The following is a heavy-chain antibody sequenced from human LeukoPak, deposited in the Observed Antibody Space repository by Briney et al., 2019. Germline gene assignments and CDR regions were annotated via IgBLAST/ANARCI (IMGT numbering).Heavy chain of an antibody. D-gene: IGHD7-27*01. Sequence: PGGSLRLSCAASGFTFSSYWMTWVRQAPGKGLEWVANIKQDGSEKYYVDSVKGRFTISRDNAKNSLFLQINSLRAEDTAVYYCARGGSNWGSLGYNFDYWGQGTLVTVSS. CDR3: ARGGSNWGSLGYNFDY. CDR2: IKQDGSEK. V-gene: IGHV3-7*01. CDR1: GFTFSSYW. J-gene: IGHJ4*02.